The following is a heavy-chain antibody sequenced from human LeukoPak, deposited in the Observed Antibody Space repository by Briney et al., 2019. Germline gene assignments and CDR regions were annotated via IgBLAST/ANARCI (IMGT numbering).Heavy chain of an antibody. CDR1: GFTFTDYA. CDR3: ARKSSGTPDD. CDR2: ISFDATTK. D-gene: IGHD1-1*01. Sequence: GGSLRLSCAASGFTFTDYAMHWVRQAPGKGLEGMAVISFDATTKYYADSVKGRFTISRDNSKNTLYMQMNSLRPEDTAVYHCARKSSGTPDDWGQGTLVTVSS. J-gene: IGHJ4*02. V-gene: IGHV3-30*04.